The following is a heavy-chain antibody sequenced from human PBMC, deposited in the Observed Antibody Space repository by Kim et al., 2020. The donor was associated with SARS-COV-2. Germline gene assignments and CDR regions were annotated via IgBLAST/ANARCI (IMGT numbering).Heavy chain of an antibody. Sequence: YADSVKDRFANSRGDSANTLYLQMSSLRVEDTAVYYCAKVVWGAKAGTNYWGQGILVTVSS. CDR3: AKVVWGAKAGTNY. V-gene: IGHV3-23*05. D-gene: IGHD6-13*01. J-gene: IGHJ4*02.